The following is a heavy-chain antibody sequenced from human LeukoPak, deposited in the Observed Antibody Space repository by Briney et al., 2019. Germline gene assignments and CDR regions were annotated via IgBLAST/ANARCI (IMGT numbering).Heavy chain of an antibody. Sequence: GGSLRLSCAASGFTFRNAWMSWVRQAPGKGLEWVSVIYSGGSTYYADSVKGRFTISRDNSKNTLYLQMNSLRVEDTAVYYCALGLVTDYWGQGTLVTVSS. J-gene: IGHJ4*02. V-gene: IGHV3-66*01. CDR3: ALGLVTDY. CDR2: IYSGGST. D-gene: IGHD3-9*01. CDR1: GFTFRNAW.